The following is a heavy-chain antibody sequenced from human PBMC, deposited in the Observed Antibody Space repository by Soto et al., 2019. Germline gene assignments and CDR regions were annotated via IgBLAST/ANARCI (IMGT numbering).Heavy chain of an antibody. CDR1: GGSXSSSSYY. V-gene: IGHV4-39*01. D-gene: IGHD2-21*01. Sequence: PSETLSLTWTVSGGSXSSSSYYWGWIRQPPGKGLEWIGSIYYSGSTYYNPSLKSRVTISVDTSKNQFSLKLSSVTAADTAVYYCARRFPTYYFDYWGQGTLVTV. J-gene: IGHJ4*02. CDR2: IYYSGST. CDR3: ARRFPTYYFDY.